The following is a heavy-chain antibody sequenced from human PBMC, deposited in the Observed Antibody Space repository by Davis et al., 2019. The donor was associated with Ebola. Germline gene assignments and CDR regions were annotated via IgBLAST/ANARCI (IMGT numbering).Heavy chain of an antibody. CDR2: ISRGGGTT. V-gene: IGHV3-23*01. CDR1: GLTFSRYV. Sequence: GGSLRLSCAASGLTFSRYVLTWVRQVPGKGLEWVSVISRGGGTTFDADSVKGRFTISRDNSKNTLSLQMNSLRVDDTAVYFCARHGPNYDVDYWGQGTLVTVSS. CDR3: ARHGPNYDVDY. D-gene: IGHD3-22*01. J-gene: IGHJ4*02.